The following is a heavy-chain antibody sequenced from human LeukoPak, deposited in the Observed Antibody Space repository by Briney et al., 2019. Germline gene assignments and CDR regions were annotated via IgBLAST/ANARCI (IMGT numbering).Heavy chain of an antibody. Sequence: PSETLSLTCTVSGYSISSGYYWGWIRQPPGKRLEWVGSISSSGNTYYNPTLKSRVTISVDTSKNLFSLNLTSVTAADTAVYYCAGLWFGELLYYFDYWGQGTLVTVSS. J-gene: IGHJ4*02. CDR3: AGLWFGELLYYFDY. CDR2: ISSSGNT. D-gene: IGHD3-10*01. CDR1: GYSISSGYY. V-gene: IGHV4-38-2*02.